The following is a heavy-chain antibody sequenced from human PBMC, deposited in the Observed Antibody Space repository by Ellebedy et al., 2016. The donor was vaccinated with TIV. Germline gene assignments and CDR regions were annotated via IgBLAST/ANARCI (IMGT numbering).Heavy chain of an antibody. CDR2: ISSTGYYI. J-gene: IGHJ4*02. V-gene: IGHV3-21*01. Sequence: PGGSLRLSCAASGFTFSNVWMNWVRRAPGKGLEWVSSISSTGYYIYYADSVKGRFTISRDDAMSSLFLQMNSLSAEDTAVYYCARSGELDSWGQGTLVTVSS. D-gene: IGHD1-26*01. CDR3: ARSGELDS. CDR1: GFTFSNVW.